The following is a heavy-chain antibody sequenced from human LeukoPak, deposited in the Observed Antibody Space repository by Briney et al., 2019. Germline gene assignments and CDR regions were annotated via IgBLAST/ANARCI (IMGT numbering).Heavy chain of an antibody. Sequence: GGTLRLSCAACGFTFSSYGTSWVRQAPGKGLEWVSAISGSGGSTYYADSVKGRFTISRNNSKNTLYLQMNSLRAEDTAVFYCAKGGARLHSHYFDYWGQGTLVTVSS. J-gene: IGHJ4*02. CDR2: ISGSGGST. D-gene: IGHD1-26*01. CDR1: GFTFSSYG. V-gene: IGHV3-23*01. CDR3: AKGGARLHSHYFDY.